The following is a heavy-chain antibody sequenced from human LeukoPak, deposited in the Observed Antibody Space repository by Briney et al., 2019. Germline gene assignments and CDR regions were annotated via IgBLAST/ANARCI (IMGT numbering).Heavy chain of an antibody. D-gene: IGHD3-22*01. V-gene: IGHV3-30*02. CDR3: AKDGASYYYDSSGHIDY. CDR1: GFTFSSYG. Sequence: GGSLRLSCAASGFTFSSYGMHWVRQAAGKGLEWVAFIRYDGSNKYYADSVKGRFTISRDNSKNTLYLQMNSLRAEDTAVYYCAKDGASYYYDSSGHIDYWGQGTLVTVSS. CDR2: IRYDGSNK. J-gene: IGHJ4*02.